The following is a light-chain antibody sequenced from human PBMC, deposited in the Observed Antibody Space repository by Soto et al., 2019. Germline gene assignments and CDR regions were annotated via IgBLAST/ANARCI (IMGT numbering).Light chain of an antibody. CDR2: SNN. CDR3: AAWDGSLKGYV. V-gene: IGLV1-44*01. CDR1: FSNIGSNP. J-gene: IGLJ1*01. Sequence: QSVLTQPPSASGTPGQRVTISCSGSFSNIGSNPVNWYQQLPGTAPKLLIYSNNQRPSGVPDRFSGSKSGTSASLAISGLQSADEADYYCAAWDGSLKGYVFGTGTKLTVL.